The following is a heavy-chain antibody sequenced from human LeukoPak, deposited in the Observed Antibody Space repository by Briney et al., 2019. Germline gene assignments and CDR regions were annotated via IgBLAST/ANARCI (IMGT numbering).Heavy chain of an antibody. CDR1: GGSISSYY. D-gene: IGHD6-6*01. CDR3: ASSSSSLFEASFEYFQH. CDR2: IYYSGST. Sequence: SETLSLTCTVSGGSISSYYWSWIRQPPGKGLEWIGYIYYSGSTNYNPSLKSRVTISVDTSKNQFSLKLSSVTAADTAVYYCASSSSSLFEASFEYFQHWGQGTLVTVSS. J-gene: IGHJ1*01. V-gene: IGHV4-59*01.